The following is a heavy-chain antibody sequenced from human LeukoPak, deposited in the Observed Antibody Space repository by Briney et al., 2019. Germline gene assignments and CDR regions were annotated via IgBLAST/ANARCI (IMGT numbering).Heavy chain of an antibody. V-gene: IGHV3-23*01. CDR1: GFTFNSFA. Sequence: PGGSLRLSCAASGFTFNSFAMNWVRQTPGKGLEWVSSVTGHGGSTYIAYSVRGRFTISRVNSKNPLFLQMNSLRVDDTAIYYCETDSYVSGSYYRLFYWGQATLVTVSS. J-gene: IGHJ4*02. D-gene: IGHD3-10*01. CDR3: ETDSYVSGSYYRLFY. CDR2: VTGHGGST.